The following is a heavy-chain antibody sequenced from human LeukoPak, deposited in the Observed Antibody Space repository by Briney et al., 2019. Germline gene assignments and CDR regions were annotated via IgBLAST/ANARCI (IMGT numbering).Heavy chain of an antibody. CDR2: IWNSGHI. CDR1: GFXXXGCA. Sequence: XLXXXXSGFXXXGCAMHWVRQAPAKGPEWVSSIWNSGHIVYADSVKGRFTISRDNAKNSLYLQMDSLRGEDMALYYCAKEGSVCTNGICRYFDDWGQGTLVTVSS. V-gene: IGHV3-9*03. CDR3: AKEGSVCTNGICRYFDD. J-gene: IGHJ4*02. D-gene: IGHD2-8*01.